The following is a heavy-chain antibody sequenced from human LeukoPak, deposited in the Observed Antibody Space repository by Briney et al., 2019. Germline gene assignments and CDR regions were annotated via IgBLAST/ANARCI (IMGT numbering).Heavy chain of an antibody. J-gene: IGHJ4*02. V-gene: IGHV1-18*01. CDR3: ARVTTIAAAGTSFDY. CDR1: GYTFTSYG. Sequence: ASVKVSCKASGYTFTSYGISWVRQAPGQGLEWMGWISAYNGNTNYAQKLQGRVTMTTDTSTSTAYMELRSLRSDDTAVYYCARVTTIAAAGTSFDYWGQGTLVTVSS. D-gene: IGHD6-13*01. CDR2: ISAYNGNT.